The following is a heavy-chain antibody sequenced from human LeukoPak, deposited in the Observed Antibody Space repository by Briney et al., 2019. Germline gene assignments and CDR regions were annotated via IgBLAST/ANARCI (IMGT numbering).Heavy chain of an antibody. J-gene: IGHJ4*02. V-gene: IGHV1-18*04. Sequence: ASVKVPCKASGYTFTSYYMHWVRQAPGQGLEWMGWISAYNGNTNYAQKLQGRVTMTTDTSTSTAYMELRSLRSDDTAVYYCARDRGGYFDYWGQGTLVTVSS. CDR3: ARDRGGYFDY. D-gene: IGHD3-10*01. CDR1: GYTFTSYY. CDR2: ISAYNGNT.